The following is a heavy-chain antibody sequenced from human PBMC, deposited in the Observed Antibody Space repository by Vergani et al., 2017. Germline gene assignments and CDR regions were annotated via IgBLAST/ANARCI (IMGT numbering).Heavy chain of an antibody. D-gene: IGHD3-9*01. J-gene: IGHJ4*02. Sequence: QLHLQESGPGLVKPSETLSLTCTVSGGSITSSSYYWGWIRQPPGKGLVWIGNIYHSGGAYYNPSLKGRVTISVDTSKNQFSLEVTSVTAADTAIYFCARTESFILRYFHWALWGEGTLLAVSS. CDR2: IYHSGGA. CDR1: GGSITSSSYY. CDR3: ARTESFILRYFHWAL. V-gene: IGHV4-39*01.